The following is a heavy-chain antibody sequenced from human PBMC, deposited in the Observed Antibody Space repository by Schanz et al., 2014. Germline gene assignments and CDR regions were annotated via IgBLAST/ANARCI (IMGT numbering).Heavy chain of an antibody. CDR3: ARNRGSGGQNWYFDL. J-gene: IGHJ2*01. V-gene: IGHV3-48*04. CDR1: GITFSSHS. Sequence: EVQLVESGGGLIQPGGSLRLSCAASGITFSSHSFNWVRQAPGKGLEWISYITYNGGTIYYADSVKGRFTISRDNTKNSLFLQLNSLRADDTAVYYCARNRGSGGQNWYFDLWGRGTLVTVSS. D-gene: IGHD1-26*01. CDR2: ITYNGGTI.